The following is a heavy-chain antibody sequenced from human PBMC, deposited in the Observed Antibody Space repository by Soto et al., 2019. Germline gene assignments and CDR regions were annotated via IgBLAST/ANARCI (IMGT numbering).Heavy chain of an antibody. V-gene: IGHV1-69*12. J-gene: IGHJ6*02. CDR3: ASPESGDSLSYYCYGMDV. D-gene: IGHD2-21*01. CDR2: IIPIFGTA. Sequence: QVQLVQSGAEVKKPGSSVKVSCKASGGTFSSYAISWVRQAPGQGLEWMGGIIPIFGTANYAQKFQGRVTITADESTSTAYMELSSLRSEDAAVYYCASPESGDSLSYYCYGMDVWVQGTTVTVSS. CDR1: GGTFSSYA.